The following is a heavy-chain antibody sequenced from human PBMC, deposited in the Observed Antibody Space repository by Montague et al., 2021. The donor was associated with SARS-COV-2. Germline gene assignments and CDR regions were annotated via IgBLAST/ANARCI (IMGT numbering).Heavy chain of an antibody. D-gene: IGHD3-10*01. CDR1: GDSIVTTGYY. J-gene: IGHJ4*02. CDR3: ARQSSPYYYFDF. V-gene: IGHV4-39*01. Sequence: SETRSLTCSVTGDSIVTTGYYWAWIRQPPGKGLEWIGSIHHSGKSYYSPSLKSRVTISIDTSRSHFSLTLNTVTASDTAVFFCARQSSPYYYFDFWGLGTLLTVSS. CDR2: IHHSGKS.